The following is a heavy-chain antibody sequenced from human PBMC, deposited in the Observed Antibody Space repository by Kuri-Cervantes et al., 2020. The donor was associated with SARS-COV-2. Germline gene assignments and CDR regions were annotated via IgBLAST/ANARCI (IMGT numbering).Heavy chain of an antibody. CDR1: GFTFEDYG. CDR2: ITWNSGSI. J-gene: IGHJ3*02. D-gene: IGHD4-17*01. V-gene: IGHV3-9*01. CDR3: ARVPLGYGDYEGAFDI. Sequence: SLKISCAASGFTFEDYGLHWVRQTPGKGLEWVSGITWNSGSIAYAESVKGRFTISRDNAKNSLYLQMNSLRAEDTAVYYCARVPLGYGDYEGAFDIWGQGTMVTVSS.